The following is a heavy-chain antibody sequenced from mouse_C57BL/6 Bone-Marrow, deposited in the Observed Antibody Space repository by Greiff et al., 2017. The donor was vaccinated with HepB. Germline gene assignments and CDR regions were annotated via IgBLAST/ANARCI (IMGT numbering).Heavy chain of an antibody. Sequence: QVQLQQSGAELVMPGASVKLSCKASGYTFTSYWMHWVKQRPGQGLEWIGEIDPSDSYTNYNQKFKGKSTLTVDKSSSTAYMQLSSLTSEDSAVYYCARDYYDSPGYWGQGTTLTVSS. D-gene: IGHD2-4*01. CDR3: ARDYYDSPGY. J-gene: IGHJ2*01. CDR1: GYTFTSYW. V-gene: IGHV1-69*01. CDR2: IDPSDSYT.